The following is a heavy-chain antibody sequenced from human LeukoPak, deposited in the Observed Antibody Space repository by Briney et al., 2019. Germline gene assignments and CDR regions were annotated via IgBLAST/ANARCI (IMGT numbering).Heavy chain of an antibody. CDR2: IYYSGST. D-gene: IGHD3-3*01. Sequence: SETLSLTCTVSGGSISSYYWSWIRQPAGKGLEWIGYIYYSGSTNYNPSLKSRVTISVDTSKNQFSLKLSSVTAADTAVYYCARIPRFGVVNACWGQGTLVTVSS. J-gene: IGHJ4*02. CDR1: GGSISSYY. CDR3: ARIPRFGVVNAC. V-gene: IGHV4-59*01.